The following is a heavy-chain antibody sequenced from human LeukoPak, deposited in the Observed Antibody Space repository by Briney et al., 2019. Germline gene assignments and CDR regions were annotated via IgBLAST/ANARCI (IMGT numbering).Heavy chain of an antibody. CDR1: GYTFTGYY. D-gene: IGHD3-3*01. CDR2: INPNSGGT. CDR3: ASPMEDFWSGYDAFDI. J-gene: IGHJ3*02. V-gene: IGHV1-2*02. Sequence: ASVKVSCKASGYTFTGYYMHWVRQAPGQGLEWMGWINPNSGGTNYAQKFQGRVTMTRDTSISTAYMELSRLRSDDTAVCYCASPMEDFWSGYDAFDIWGQGTMVTVSS.